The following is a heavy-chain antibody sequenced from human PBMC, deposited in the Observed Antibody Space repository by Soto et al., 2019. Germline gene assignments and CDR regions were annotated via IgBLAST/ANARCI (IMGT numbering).Heavy chain of an antibody. V-gene: IGHV3-53*01. CDR3: ASSSSSGYYYYYGMDV. CDR1: GFTFSSYA. Sequence: LRLSCAASGFTFSSYAMSWVRQAPGKGLEWVSVIYSGGSTYYADSVKGRFTISRDNSKNTLYLQMNSLRAEDTAVYYCASSSSSGYYYYYGMDVWGQGTTVTVSS. D-gene: IGHD6-6*01. J-gene: IGHJ6*02. CDR2: IYSGGST.